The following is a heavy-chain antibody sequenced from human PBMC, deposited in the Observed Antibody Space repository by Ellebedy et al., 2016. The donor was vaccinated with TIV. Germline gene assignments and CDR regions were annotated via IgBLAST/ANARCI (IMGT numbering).Heavy chain of an antibody. CDR3: ARQVVVPARHYYYMDV. J-gene: IGHJ6*03. Sequence: SETLSLTXNVSSGSISSYYWSWIRQPPGKGLEWIGYIFYRGSTSYNPSLESRVSISIDTSKTQFSLRLSSVTAADTAVYYCARQVVVPARHYYYMDVWGKGTTVTVSS. CDR1: SGSISSYY. V-gene: IGHV4-59*13. CDR2: IFYRGST. D-gene: IGHD2-2*01.